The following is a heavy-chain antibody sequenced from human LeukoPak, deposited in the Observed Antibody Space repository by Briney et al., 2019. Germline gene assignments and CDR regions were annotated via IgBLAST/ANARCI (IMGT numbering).Heavy chain of an antibody. V-gene: IGHV6-1*01. J-gene: IGHJ4*02. CDR1: GDNVYNNSAI. CDR2: TYYRSKWYN. Sequence: SQTLSLTCAISGDNVYNNSAIWIWIRQSPSRGLQWLGRTYYRSKWYNDYAVSVKSRITLNVDTSKNQFSLQLNSVTPEDTAVYYCARSSNLHYFDYWGEATQVTVSS. CDR3: ARSSNLHYFDY.